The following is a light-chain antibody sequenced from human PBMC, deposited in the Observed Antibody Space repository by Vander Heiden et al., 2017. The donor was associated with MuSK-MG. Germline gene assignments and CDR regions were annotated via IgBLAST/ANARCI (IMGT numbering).Light chain of an antibody. CDR1: LSISSY. CDR3: QQSYSTHL. J-gene: IGKJ3*01. Sequence: DIQMTQSPSSLSASVGDRVTITCRASLSISSYLHWFQQKPGKAPKLLIYAASRLQSGVPSRFSGSGSGTDFTLTISRLQPEDFATYYCQQSYSTHLFGHGTIVDIK. V-gene: IGKV1-39*01. CDR2: AAS.